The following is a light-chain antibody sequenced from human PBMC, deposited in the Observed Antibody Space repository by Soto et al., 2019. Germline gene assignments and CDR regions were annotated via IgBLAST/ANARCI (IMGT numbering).Light chain of an antibody. Sequence: DIQMTQSPSTLSASVGDRVTITCRASQSISSWLAWYQQKPGKAPKLLIYDASSLENGVPSRFSGSGSETEFTLTISSLQPDDSATYYCQQYNTYRGFGQGTKVEIK. CDR3: QQYNTYRG. CDR2: DAS. J-gene: IGKJ1*01. CDR1: QSISSW. V-gene: IGKV1-5*01.